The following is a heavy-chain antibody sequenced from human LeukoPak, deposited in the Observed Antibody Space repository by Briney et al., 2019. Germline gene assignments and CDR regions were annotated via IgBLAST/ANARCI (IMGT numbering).Heavy chain of an antibody. CDR1: GFTFSSYA. CDR2: ISGSSDDI. J-gene: IGHJ4*02. Sequence: KAGGSLRLSCAASGFTFSSYAMSWVRQAPGQGLEWVSSISGSSDDIYYADSVKGRFTVSRDNSKNSLYLQMKRLRAEDTALYYCARRGYHDYSGFDYWGQGTLVTVSS. CDR3: ARRGYHDYSGFDY. V-gene: IGHV3-21*06. D-gene: IGHD1-26*01.